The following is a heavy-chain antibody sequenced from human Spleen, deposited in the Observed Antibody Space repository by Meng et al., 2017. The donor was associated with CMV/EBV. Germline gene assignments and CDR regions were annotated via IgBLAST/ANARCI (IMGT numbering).Heavy chain of an antibody. V-gene: IGHV2-5*01. J-gene: IGHJ4*02. CDR2: IDWNDDK. CDR3: AHSRYDFWSGAYTAWFFDY. CDR1: GFSVTTSGVG. Sequence: SGPTLVKPAQTLTLTCSLSGFSVTTSGVGVGWIRQPPGKALEWLALIDWNDDKLYRASLENRLTITKDPSKNQVVLTMTNMDPVDTPTYFCAHSRYDFWSGAYTAWFFDYWGQGTLVTVSS. D-gene: IGHD3-3*01.